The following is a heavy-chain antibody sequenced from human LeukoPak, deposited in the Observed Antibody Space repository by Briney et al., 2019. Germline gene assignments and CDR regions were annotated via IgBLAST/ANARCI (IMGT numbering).Heavy chain of an antibody. V-gene: IGHV3-7*01. CDR1: GFTFNSYA. Sequence: GGSLRLSCVASGFTFNSYAMYWVRQAPGKGLEWVANIKQDGSEKYYVDSVKGRFTISRDNAKNSLYLQMNSLRAEDTAMYYCARDSAGNDYWGQGTLVTVSS. J-gene: IGHJ4*02. CDR3: ARDSAGNDY. CDR2: IKQDGSEK. D-gene: IGHD6-13*01.